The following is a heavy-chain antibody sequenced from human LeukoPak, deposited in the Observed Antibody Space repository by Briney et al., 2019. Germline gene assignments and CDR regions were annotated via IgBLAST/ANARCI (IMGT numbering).Heavy chain of an antibody. J-gene: IGHJ5*02. CDR1: GFTFSSYA. CDR2: ISGSGGST. Sequence: GGSLRLSCAASGFTFSSYAMSWVRQAPGKGLEWVSAISGSGGSTYYADSVKGRFTISRDNSKNTLYLQMNSLRAEDTAVYYCATDRFYYGYFDPWGQGTLVTVSS. CDR3: ATDRFYYGYFDP. V-gene: IGHV3-23*01. D-gene: IGHD3-10*01.